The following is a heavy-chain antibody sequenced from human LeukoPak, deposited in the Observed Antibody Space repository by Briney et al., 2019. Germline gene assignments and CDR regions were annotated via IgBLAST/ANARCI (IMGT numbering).Heavy chain of an antibody. V-gene: IGHV1-24*01. CDR3: ATTARDILTGYQKYYFDY. Sequence: GASVKVSCKVSGYILTELSMHWVRQAPGKGLEWMGGFDPEDGETIYAQKFQGRVTMTEDTSTDTAYMELSSLRSEDTAVYYCATTARDILTGYQKYYFDYWGQGTLVTVSS. CDR2: FDPEDGET. D-gene: IGHD3-9*01. J-gene: IGHJ4*02. CDR1: GYILTELS.